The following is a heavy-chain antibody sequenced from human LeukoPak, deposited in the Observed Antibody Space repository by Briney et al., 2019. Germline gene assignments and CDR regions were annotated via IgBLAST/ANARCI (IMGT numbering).Heavy chain of an antibody. Sequence: GGSLRLSCAASGFTFSSYAMSWFRQAPEKGLEWVSAISGSEGGTYYADAVKGRFTISRDNSKNTLSLQMNSLRAEDTAVYYCAKGSVSSGWNQGGHFDYWGQGTLVTVSS. CDR3: AKGSVSSGWNQGGHFDY. CDR2: ISGSEGGT. CDR1: GFTFSSYA. D-gene: IGHD6-19*01. J-gene: IGHJ4*02. V-gene: IGHV3-23*01.